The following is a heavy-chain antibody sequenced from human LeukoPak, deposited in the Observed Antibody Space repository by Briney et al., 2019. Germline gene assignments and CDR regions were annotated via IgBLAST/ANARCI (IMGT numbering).Heavy chain of an antibody. CDR3: ARGGPYYYGMDV. V-gene: IGHV4-59*01. Sequence: SETLSLTCTVSGGSISSYYWSWIRQPPGKGLEWIGYIYYSGSTNYNPSLKSRVTISVDTSKNQFSLKLSSVTAAGTAVYYCARGGPYYYGMDVWGQGTTVTVSS. J-gene: IGHJ6*02. CDR1: GGSISSYY. CDR2: IYYSGST.